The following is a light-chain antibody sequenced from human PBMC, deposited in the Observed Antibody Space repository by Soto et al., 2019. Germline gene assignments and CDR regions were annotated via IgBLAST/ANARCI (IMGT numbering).Light chain of an antibody. V-gene: IGKV3-11*01. Sequence: EIVLTQSPATLSLSPGERVTLSCRASQSVSSYLAWYQQKPGQAPRLLIYDTSNRATGIPARFSGSGSGTDFTLTISSLAPEDFAVYYCQQRSNWPPAFGGGTKVEIK. CDR1: QSVSSY. J-gene: IGKJ4*01. CDR2: DTS. CDR3: QQRSNWPPA.